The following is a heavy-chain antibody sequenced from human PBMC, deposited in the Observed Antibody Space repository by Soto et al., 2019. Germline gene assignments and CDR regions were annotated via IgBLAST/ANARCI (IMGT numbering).Heavy chain of an antibody. V-gene: IGHV3-23*01. J-gene: IGHJ3*02. Sequence: PXGSLRLSCTTSTLRFRDHTMSWVRQAPGKGLEWVSDINNSGHYTYYVDSVKGRFTISRDNSKKTMFLQMNNLRVGDTAMYYCARRPDAFDIWGQATMVTVSS. CDR3: ARRPDAFDI. CDR2: INNSGHYT. CDR1: TLRFRDHT.